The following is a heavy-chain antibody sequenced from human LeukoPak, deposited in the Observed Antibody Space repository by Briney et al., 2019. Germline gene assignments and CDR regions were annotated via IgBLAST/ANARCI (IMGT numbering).Heavy chain of an antibody. J-gene: IGHJ4*02. CDR1: GFTFSSYE. D-gene: IGHD5-18*01. Sequence: GGNLRLSSSASGFTFSSYEMNWVRQAPGNGLEWVSYLSSSGSNIYYADSAKGRFTISRDNAKNSLYLQMNSLRAEDTAVYYCARDANTAMANFDYWGQGTLVTVSS. V-gene: IGHV3-48*03. CDR3: ARDANTAMANFDY. CDR2: LSSSGSNI.